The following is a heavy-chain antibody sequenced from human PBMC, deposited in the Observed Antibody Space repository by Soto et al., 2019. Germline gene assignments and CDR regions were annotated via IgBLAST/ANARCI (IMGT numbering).Heavy chain of an antibody. V-gene: IGHV3-9*01. D-gene: IGHD6-6*01. CDR3: ARPVPRHDAFDI. J-gene: IGHJ3*02. CDR1: GFTFDDYV. CDR2: ISWNSATI. Sequence: LRLSCAASGFTFDDYVIHWVRQAPGKGLEWVSSISWNSATIGYADSVKGRFTISRDNAKNSLYLQMSSLRDEDTAVYYCARPVPRHDAFDIWGQGTMVTVSS.